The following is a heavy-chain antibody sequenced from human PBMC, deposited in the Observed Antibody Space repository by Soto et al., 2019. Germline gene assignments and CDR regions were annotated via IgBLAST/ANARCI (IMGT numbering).Heavy chain of an antibody. Sequence: QVQLVQSGTEVKKPGASVKVSCKASGYTFTSYGIHWVRQAPGQRLEWMGWINAANGDTNYSPKCQGRVTITRDTSASTAYMELSSLRSEDTAVYYCVRRHVSATGIDWFDPWGQGTLVTVSS. CDR2: INAANGDT. V-gene: IGHV1-3*01. J-gene: IGHJ5*02. CDR3: VRRHVSATGIDWFDP. CDR1: GYTFTSYG. D-gene: IGHD6-13*01.